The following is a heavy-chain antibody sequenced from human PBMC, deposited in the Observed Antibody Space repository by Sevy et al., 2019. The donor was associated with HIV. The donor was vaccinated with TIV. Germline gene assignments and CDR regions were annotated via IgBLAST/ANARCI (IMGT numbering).Heavy chain of an antibody. CDR1: GFTFSNYG. D-gene: IGHD3-22*01. V-gene: IGHV3-33*01. CDR2: IWNDGSNK. J-gene: IGHJ4*02. CDR3: ARGGDFNDRSAKSDFDY. Sequence: GGSLRLSCAASGFTFSNYGMHWVRQAPGKGLEWVAVIWNDGSNKYYADSVKGRFTIYRDNSKNPLSMKMNSLRVEDTAAYFCARGGDFNDRSAKSDFDYWGQGTLVTVSS.